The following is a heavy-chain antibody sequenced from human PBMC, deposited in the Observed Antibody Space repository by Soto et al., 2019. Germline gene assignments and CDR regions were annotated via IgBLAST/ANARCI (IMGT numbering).Heavy chain of an antibody. CDR1: GGSIISYY. V-gene: IGHV4-59*01. CDR2: IYYSGST. D-gene: IGHD3-10*01. J-gene: IGHJ4*02. Sequence: PSETLSLTCTVSGGSIISYYWSWIRQPPGKGLEWIGYIYYSGSTNYNPSLKSRVTISVDTSKNQFSLKLSSVTAADTAVYYCARGGGNFDYWGQGTLVTVSS. CDR3: ARGGGNFDY.